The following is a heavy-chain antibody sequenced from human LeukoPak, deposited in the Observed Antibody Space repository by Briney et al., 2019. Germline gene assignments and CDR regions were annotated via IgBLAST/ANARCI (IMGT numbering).Heavy chain of an antibody. CDR3: AESMATSDY. V-gene: IGHV4-34*01. Sequence: SETLSLTCAVYGGSFSGYYWSWIRQPPGKGLEWIGEINHSGSTNYNPSLKSRVTISVDTSKNQFSLKLSSVTAADTAVYYYAESMATSDYWGQGTLVTVS. CDR1: GGSFSGYY. J-gene: IGHJ4*02. CDR2: INHSGST. D-gene: IGHD5-24*01.